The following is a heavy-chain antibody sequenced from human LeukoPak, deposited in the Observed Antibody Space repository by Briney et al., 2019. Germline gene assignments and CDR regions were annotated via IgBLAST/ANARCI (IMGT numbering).Heavy chain of an antibody. CDR2: INHSGST. V-gene: IGHV4-34*01. Sequence: SSETLSLTCAVYGGSFSGYYWSWIRQPPGKGLEWIGEINHSGSTNYNPSLKSRVTISVDTSKNQFSLKLSSVTAADTAVYYCARRTQQTDGFYPVDYWGQGTLVTVSS. D-gene: IGHD3-22*01. CDR1: GGSFSGYY. J-gene: IGHJ4*02. CDR3: ARRTQQTDGFYPVDY.